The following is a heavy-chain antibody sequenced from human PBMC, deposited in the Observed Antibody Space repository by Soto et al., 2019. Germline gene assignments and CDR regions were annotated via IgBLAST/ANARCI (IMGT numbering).Heavy chain of an antibody. CDR2: IDPSDSYT. CDR1: GYSFTSYW. V-gene: IGHV5-10-1*01. J-gene: IGHJ6*02. D-gene: IGHD6-6*01. CDR3: ATRTYSSSSRPNYCYYYAMDV. Sequence: GESPKISRKGSGYSFTSYWISWVRQMPGKGLEWMGRIDPSDSYTNYSPSCQGHVTISADKSISTAYLQWSSLKASDTAMYYCATRTYSSSSRPNYCYYYAMDVWVQGTTVTVSS.